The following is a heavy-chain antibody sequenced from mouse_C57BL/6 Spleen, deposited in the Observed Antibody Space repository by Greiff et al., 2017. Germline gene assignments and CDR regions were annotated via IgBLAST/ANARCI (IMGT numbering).Heavy chain of an antibody. V-gene: IGHV5-4*01. Sequence: EVQGVESGGGLVKPGGSLKLSCAASGFTFSSYAMSWVRQTPEKRLEWVATISDGGSYTYYPDNVKGRFTISRDNAKNNLYLQMSHLKSEDTAMYYCARGFDGYYYYWGQGTTLTVSS. CDR3: ARGFDGYYYY. J-gene: IGHJ2*01. D-gene: IGHD2-3*01. CDR1: GFTFSSYA. CDR2: ISDGGSYT.